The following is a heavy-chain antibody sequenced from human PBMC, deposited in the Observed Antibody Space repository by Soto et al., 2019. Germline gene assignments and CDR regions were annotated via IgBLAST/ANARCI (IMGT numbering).Heavy chain of an antibody. CDR2: ISAYNGNT. CDR3: ARVKGSGWLNWFDP. CDR1: GYTFNRYG. D-gene: IGHD6-19*01. Sequence: ASVKVSCKASGYTFNRYGISWVRQAPGQGLEWMGWISAYNGNTNYAQKLQGRVTMTTDTFTSTAYMELRSLRSDDTAVYYCARVKGSGWLNWFDPWGQGTPVTVS. V-gene: IGHV1-18*01. J-gene: IGHJ5*02.